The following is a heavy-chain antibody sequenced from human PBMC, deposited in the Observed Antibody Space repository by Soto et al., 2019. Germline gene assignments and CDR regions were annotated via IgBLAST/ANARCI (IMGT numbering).Heavy chain of an antibody. J-gene: IGHJ4*02. CDR1: GVSVSNGWFY. D-gene: IGHD4-17*01. V-gene: IGHV4-61*01. CDR3: VRGATVTHYDY. Sequence: QVQLQESGPGLVKPSETLSLTCSVSGVSVSNGWFYWAWIRQPPGKGLEWIGFGSNSGTTNYKPSHKSRVTISVDTSRSQISLKVNSLTAADTAVYYCVRGATVTHYDYWGQGTQVSVSS. CDR2: GSNSGTT.